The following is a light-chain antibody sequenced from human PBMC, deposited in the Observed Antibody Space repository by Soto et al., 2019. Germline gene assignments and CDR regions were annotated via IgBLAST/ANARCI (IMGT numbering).Light chain of an antibody. Sequence: QSVLTQPASVSGSPGQSITISCIGTSSDVGSYNLVSWYQQHPGKAPKVLIYEVSERPSGVSNRFSGSKSGNTAPLTISGLQAEDEAEYYCCSYAGSRTHVLFGGGTKVTVL. J-gene: IGLJ2*01. CDR2: EVS. CDR3: CSYAGSRTHVL. CDR1: SSDVGSYNL. V-gene: IGLV2-23*02.